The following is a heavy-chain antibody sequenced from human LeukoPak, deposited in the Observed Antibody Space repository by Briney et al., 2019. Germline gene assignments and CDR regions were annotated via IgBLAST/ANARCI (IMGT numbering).Heavy chain of an antibody. CDR1: GFSSTY. Sequence: TGGSLRLSCVASGFSSTYTSWVRQAPGKGLEWVSVIYSGDSTYYADSVRGRFTISRDISKNTVYLHMNSLRPEDTAVYYCARDLWDGTGYWGQGTLVTVAS. V-gene: IGHV3-66*02. CDR3: ARDLWDGTGY. J-gene: IGHJ4*02. CDR2: IYSGDST. D-gene: IGHD3-3*01.